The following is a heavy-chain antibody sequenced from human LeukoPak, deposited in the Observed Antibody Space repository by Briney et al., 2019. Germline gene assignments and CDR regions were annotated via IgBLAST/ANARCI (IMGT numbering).Heavy chain of an antibody. CDR2: IWYDGSNK. Sequence: GGSLRLSCAASGFTFSSYGMHWVRQAPGKVLEWVAVIWYDGSNKYYADSVKGRFTISRDNSKNTLYLQMNSLRAEDTAVYYCARDRPPYYDFWSGYLDYWGQGTLVTVSS. D-gene: IGHD3-3*01. V-gene: IGHV3-33*01. J-gene: IGHJ4*02. CDR1: GFTFSSYG. CDR3: ARDRPPYYDFWSGYLDY.